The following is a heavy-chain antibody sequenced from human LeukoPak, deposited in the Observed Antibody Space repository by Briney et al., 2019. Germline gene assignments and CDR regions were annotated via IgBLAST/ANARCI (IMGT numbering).Heavy chain of an antibody. CDR3: ARGIVGPTPYFDC. V-gene: IGHV4-59*01. CDR2: IYYSGTT. D-gene: IGHD1-26*01. CDR1: GGSISSYS. Sequence: SSETLSLTCTVSGGSISSYSWSWIRQPPGKGLEWIGYIYYSGTTNYNPSLRSRVTISVDTSKNQFSLKLSSVTAADTAVYYCARGIVGPTPYFDCWGQGALVTVSS. J-gene: IGHJ4*02.